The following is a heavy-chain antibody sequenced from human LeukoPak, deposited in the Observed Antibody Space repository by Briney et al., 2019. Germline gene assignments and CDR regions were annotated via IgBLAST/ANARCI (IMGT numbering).Heavy chain of an antibody. D-gene: IGHD2-2*01. J-gene: IGHJ4*02. Sequence: PGRSLRLSCAASGFTFSTYAMHWVRQAPDKGLEWVAIISYDGSNEYYADSVKGRFTISRDNSKNTLYLQMNSLRAEDTAVYYCARSTVAVVVPAASIDYWGQGTLVTVSS. CDR1: GFTFSTYA. CDR2: ISYDGSNE. CDR3: ARSTVAVVVPAASIDY. V-gene: IGHV3-30-3*01.